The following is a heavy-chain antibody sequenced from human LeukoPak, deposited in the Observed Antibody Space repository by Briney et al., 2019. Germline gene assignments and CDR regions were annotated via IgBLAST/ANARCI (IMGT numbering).Heavy chain of an antibody. V-gene: IGHV3-11*01. CDR3: ARDAVIRGGVRTWDY. J-gene: IGHJ4*02. D-gene: IGHD3-16*01. Sequence: NPGGSLRLYCAASGLTVSRDYMSWLRQAPGKGLEWVSYISSSGSTIYYADSVKGRFTISRDNAKNSLYLQMNSLRAEDTAVYYCARDAVIRGGVRTWDYWGQGTLVTVSS. CDR2: ISSSGSTI. CDR1: GLTVSRDY.